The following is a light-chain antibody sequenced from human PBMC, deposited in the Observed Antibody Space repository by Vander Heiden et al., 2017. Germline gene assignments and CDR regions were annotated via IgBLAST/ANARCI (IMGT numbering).Light chain of an antibody. CDR1: QDISNY. CDR2: AAS. Sequence: DIQMTQSPSSLSASVGDRVTITCRASQDISNYLAWYQQKPGKVPKLLIYAASTLQSGVPSRFSGSGSGTDFTLTISSLQPEDVATYYCQKDNSAPYTFGQGTKLEIK. J-gene: IGKJ2*01. V-gene: IGKV1-27*01. CDR3: QKDNSAPYT.